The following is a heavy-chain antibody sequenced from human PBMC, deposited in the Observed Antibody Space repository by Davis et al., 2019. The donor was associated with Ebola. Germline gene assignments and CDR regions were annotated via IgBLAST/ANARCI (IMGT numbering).Heavy chain of an antibody. D-gene: IGHD2-2*01. V-gene: IGHV1-18*01. CDR1: GGTFTSYG. J-gene: IGHJ6*02. Sequence: ASVKVSCKASGGTFTSYGISWVRQAPGQGLEWMGWISAYNGNTNYAQKLQGRVTMTTDTSTSTAYMELRSLRSDDTAVYYCARDLGTPSVYYYYGMDVWGQGTTVTVSS. CDR3: ARDLGTPSVYYYYGMDV. CDR2: ISAYNGNT.